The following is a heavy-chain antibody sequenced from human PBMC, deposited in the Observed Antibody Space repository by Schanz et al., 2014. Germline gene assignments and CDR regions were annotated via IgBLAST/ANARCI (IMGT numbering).Heavy chain of an antibody. J-gene: IGHJ4*02. D-gene: IGHD3-16*01. CDR1: GFTFSSFG. CDR3: AKGLGTRSNNLGY. CDR2: IQNDGSNY. V-gene: IGHV3-30*02. Sequence: QVQLAESGGGVVQPGGSLRLSCAASGFTFSSFGMHWVRQAPGKGLEWVAFIQNDGSNYYHPDSVKGRFTISRDNSKNTLYLQINSLRTEDTAVFYCAKGLGTRSNNLGYWGQGTLGSVSS.